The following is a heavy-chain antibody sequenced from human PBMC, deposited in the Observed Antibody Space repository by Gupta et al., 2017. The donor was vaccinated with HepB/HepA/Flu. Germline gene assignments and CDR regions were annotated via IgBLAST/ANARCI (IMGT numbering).Heavy chain of an antibody. J-gene: IGHJ4*02. CDR2: IYYSGSN. V-gene: IGHV4-59*01. CDR3: ARGSYSSAHVDY. CDR1: GGSISSYS. D-gene: IGHD6-25*01. Sequence: QVQLQESGPGLVKPSETLSLTCTVSGGSISSYSWSWIRQPPGKGLEWIGYIYYSGSNNYNPSLKSRVTISVDTSKNQFSLKLSSVTAADTAVYYCARGSYSSAHVDYWGQGTLVTVSS.